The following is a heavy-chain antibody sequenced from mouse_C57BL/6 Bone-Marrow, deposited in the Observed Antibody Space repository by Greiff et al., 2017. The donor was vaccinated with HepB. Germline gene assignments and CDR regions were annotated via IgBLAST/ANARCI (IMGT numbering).Heavy chain of an antibody. CDR2: FYPGSGSI. CDR1: GYTFTEYT. Sequence: VQLQQSGAELVKPGASVKLSCKASGYTFTEYTIHWVKQRPGQGLEWIGWFYPGSGSIKYNEKFKDKATLTADKSSSTAYMELSSLTSEDSAVYFCERREDRATPVVAYYGYWGQGTTVTVAS. J-gene: IGHJ2*01. D-gene: IGHD1-1*01. CDR3: ERREDRATPVVAYYGY. V-gene: IGHV1-62-2*01.